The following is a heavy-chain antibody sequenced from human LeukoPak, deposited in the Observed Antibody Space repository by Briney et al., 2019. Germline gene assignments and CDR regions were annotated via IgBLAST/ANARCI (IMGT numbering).Heavy chain of an antibody. D-gene: IGHD3-22*01. V-gene: IGHV4-4*07. CDR3: ARLHSGNYCPYFNC. J-gene: IGHJ4*02. Sequence: SETLSLTCTVSGGSIGSYHWSWIRQPAGKGLEWIGHMYTSGSSNYNPSLKSRLTMSVDTSRNQFSLKLSSVTAADTAVYYCARLHSGNYCPYFNCWGQGTLVTVSS. CDR2: MYTSGSS. CDR1: GGSIGSYH.